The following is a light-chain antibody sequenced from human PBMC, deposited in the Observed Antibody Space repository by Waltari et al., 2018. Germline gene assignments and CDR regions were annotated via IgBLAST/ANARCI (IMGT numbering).Light chain of an antibody. V-gene: IGKV3-20*01. CDR1: QSVRGS. Sequence: EIVLTQSPGTLSLSPGERATLPCRASQSVRGSLAGYQQKAGQAPRLLIYGASSRATGIPDRFSGSGSGTDFSLTISRLEPEDFAVYYCQHYVRLPATFGQGTKVEI. J-gene: IGKJ1*01. CDR3: QHYVRLPAT. CDR2: GAS.